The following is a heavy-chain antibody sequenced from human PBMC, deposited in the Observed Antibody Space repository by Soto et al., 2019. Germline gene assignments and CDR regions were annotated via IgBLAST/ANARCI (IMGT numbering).Heavy chain of an antibody. J-gene: IGHJ5*02. D-gene: IGHD2-2*01. CDR3: ARDTCRSTSCYPGWLDP. V-gene: IGHV1-18*01. CDR1: GYTFTSYG. CDR2: ISVYNGNT. Sequence: QVQLVQSGAEVKKPGASVKVSCKASGYTFTSYGISWVRQAPGQGLEWMGWISVYNGNTNYAKKLQGRVTMTTDTSTSTAYMELRSLRSDDTAVYYCARDTCRSTSCYPGWLDPWGQGTLVTVSS.